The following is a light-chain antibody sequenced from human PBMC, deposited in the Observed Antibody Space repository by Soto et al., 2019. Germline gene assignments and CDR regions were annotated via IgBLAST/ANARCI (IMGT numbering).Light chain of an antibody. Sequence: EVVVTQSPATLSVSPGESATLPCRASQSVSNNLAWYQQRPGQAPTLLIYRASERATGVPDRFSGRGSGTEFTLTISSLQSEDFVVYFCQQYNNWPTWTFGQGTKVDIK. J-gene: IGKJ1*01. CDR1: QSVSNN. CDR2: RAS. CDR3: QQYNNWPTWT. V-gene: IGKV3-15*01.